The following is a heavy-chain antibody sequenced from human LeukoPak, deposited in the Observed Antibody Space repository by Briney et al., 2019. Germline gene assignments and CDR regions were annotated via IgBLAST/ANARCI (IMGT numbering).Heavy chain of an antibody. D-gene: IGHD6-6*01. CDR1: GFTFSSYG. Sequence: PGGSLRLSCAASGFTFSSYGMHWVRQAPGKGLEWVAVISYDGSNKYYADSVKGRFTISRDNSKNTLYLQMNSLRAEDTAVYYCAKDGYSSSSVDYWGQGTLVTVSS. CDR3: AKDGYSSSSVDY. J-gene: IGHJ4*02. V-gene: IGHV3-30*18. CDR2: ISYDGSNK.